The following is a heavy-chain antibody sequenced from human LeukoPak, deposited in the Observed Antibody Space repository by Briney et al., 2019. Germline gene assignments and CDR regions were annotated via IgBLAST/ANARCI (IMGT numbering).Heavy chain of an antibody. Sequence: GGSLRLSCVASGFTFSSYWMTWVRQAPGKGLEWLANIKEDGSIQHYLDSVRGRSTISRDNAKTSVYLQLNSLRADDTAVYYCARDVWTGVAVSDYWGQGTLVTVSS. V-gene: IGHV3-7*01. D-gene: IGHD6-19*01. CDR1: GFTFSSYW. J-gene: IGHJ4*02. CDR2: IKEDGSIQ. CDR3: ARDVWTGVAVSDY.